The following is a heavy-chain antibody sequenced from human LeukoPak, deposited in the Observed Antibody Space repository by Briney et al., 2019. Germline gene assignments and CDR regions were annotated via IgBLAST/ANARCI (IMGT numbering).Heavy chain of an antibody. CDR3: ARDPGIQLWLYYFDY. Sequence: TGGSLRLSCAASGFTFNAYAIHWVRQAPGKGLEWVAFIRKDGNNENYADSVKGRFTISRDNSKNMVYLQMNSLRAEDTAAYYCARDPGIQLWLYYFDYWGQGTLVTVSS. V-gene: IGHV3-30*02. D-gene: IGHD5-18*01. CDR1: GFTFNAYA. CDR2: IRKDGNNE. J-gene: IGHJ4*02.